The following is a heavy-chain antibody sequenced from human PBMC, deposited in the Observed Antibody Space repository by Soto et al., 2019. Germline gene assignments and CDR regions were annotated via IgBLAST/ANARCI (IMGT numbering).Heavy chain of an antibody. CDR3: ARLGYSYGYYYGMDV. D-gene: IGHD5-18*01. CDR1: GGSISSYY. J-gene: IGHJ6*02. V-gene: IGHV4-59*01. CDR2: IYYSGST. Sequence: SETLSLTCTVSGGSISSYYWSWIRQPPGKGLEWIGYIYYSGSTNYNPSLRSRVTISVDTSKNQFSLKLSSVTAADTAVYYCARLGYSYGYYYGMDVWGQGTTVTVSS.